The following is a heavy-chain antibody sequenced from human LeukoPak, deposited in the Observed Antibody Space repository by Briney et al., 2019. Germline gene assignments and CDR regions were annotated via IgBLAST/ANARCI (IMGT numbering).Heavy chain of an antibody. Sequence: GGSLRLSCAASGFTFSSYEMNWVRQAPGKGLEWVSYISSSGSTIYYADSVKGRFTISRDNAKNSLYLQMNSLRAEDTAVYYCARQGLWFREPIPYFDYWGQGTLVTVSS. J-gene: IGHJ4*02. D-gene: IGHD3-10*01. V-gene: IGHV3-48*03. CDR2: ISSSGSTI. CDR3: ARQGLWFREPIPYFDY. CDR1: GFTFSSYE.